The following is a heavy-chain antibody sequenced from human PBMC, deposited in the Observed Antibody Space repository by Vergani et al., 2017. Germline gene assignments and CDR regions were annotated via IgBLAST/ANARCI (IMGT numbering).Heavy chain of an antibody. J-gene: IGHJ4*02. Sequence: QVQLVQSGAEVKKPGASVKVSCKASGYTFTSYGISWVRQAPGQGLEWMGIINPSGGSTSYAQKFQGRVTMTRETSTSTVYMERSSLRSEDTAVYYCAIEERNDYVWGSYRYRRGGFGYWGQGTLVTVSS. D-gene: IGHD3-16*02. CDR3: AIEERNDYVWGSYRYRRGGFGY. V-gene: IGHV1-46*01. CDR2: INPSGGST. CDR1: GYTFTSYG.